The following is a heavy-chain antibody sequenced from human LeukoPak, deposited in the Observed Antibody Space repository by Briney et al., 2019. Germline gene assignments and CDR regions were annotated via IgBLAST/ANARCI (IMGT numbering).Heavy chain of an antibody. D-gene: IGHD2-21*02. CDR1: GGTFSSYA. CDR2: IIPIFGTA. V-gene: IGHV1-69*06. J-gene: IGHJ5*02. CDR3: ARHECGGDCYYWFDP. Sequence: SVKVSCKASGGTFSSYAISWVRQAPGQGLEWMGGIIPIFGTANYAQKFRGRVTITADKSTSTAYMELSSLRSEDTAVYYCARHECGGDCYYWFDPWGQGTLVTVSS.